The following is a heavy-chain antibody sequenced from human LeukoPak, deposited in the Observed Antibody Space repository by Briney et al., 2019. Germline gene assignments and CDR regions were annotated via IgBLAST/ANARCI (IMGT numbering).Heavy chain of an antibody. CDR3: AREAATRFYMDV. Sequence: SETLSLTCTVSGGSITTYYWSWIRQPPGKGLEWIGYIYYSGSTNYNPSLKSRVTISVDTSKKQFSLKLSSVTAADTAVYYCAREAATRFYMDVWGKGTTVTVSS. CDR1: GGSITTYY. J-gene: IGHJ6*03. D-gene: IGHD1-1*01. V-gene: IGHV4-59*01. CDR2: IYYSGST.